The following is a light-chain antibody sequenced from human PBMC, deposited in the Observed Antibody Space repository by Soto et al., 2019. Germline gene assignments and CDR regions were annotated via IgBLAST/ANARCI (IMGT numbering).Light chain of an antibody. J-gene: IGKJ1*01. CDR1: QSVSNY. CDR3: QQSYYNPT. Sequence: DIQMTQSPSSLSASVGDTVTITCRASQSVSNYLHWYQQKPGKAPNLLIYDASSLQSGVPSRFSGSGSGTDFTLTIISLQREDFATYYCQQSYYNPTFGQGTKGEIK. V-gene: IGKV1-39*01. CDR2: DAS.